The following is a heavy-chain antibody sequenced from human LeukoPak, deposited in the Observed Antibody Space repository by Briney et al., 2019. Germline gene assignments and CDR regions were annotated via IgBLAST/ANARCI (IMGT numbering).Heavy chain of an antibody. CDR1: GFTFTSSA. D-gene: IGHD5-12*01. Sequence: GTSVKVSCKASGFTFTSSAMQWVRQARGQRLEWIGWIVVGGGNTNYAQKFQERVTITRDMSTSTAYMELSSLRSEDTAVYYCAAFIVATSNFVDYWGQGTLVTVSS. CDR2: IVVGGGNT. CDR3: AAFIVATSNFVDY. J-gene: IGHJ4*02. V-gene: IGHV1-58*02.